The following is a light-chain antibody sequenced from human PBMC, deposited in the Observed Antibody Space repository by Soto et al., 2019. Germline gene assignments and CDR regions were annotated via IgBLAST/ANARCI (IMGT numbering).Light chain of an antibody. CDR3: SSYIPSTTTHWV. J-gene: IGLJ3*02. CDR1: SSDIGGYNS. V-gene: IGLV2-8*01. CDR2: DVT. Sequence: QSALTQSPSASGSPGQSVTISCTGTSSDIGGYNSVSWYQQHPGKAPKVMIYDVTKRPSGVPDRFSGSKSGNTASLTVSALQAEDEADYYCSSYIPSTTTHWVFGGGTKLTVL.